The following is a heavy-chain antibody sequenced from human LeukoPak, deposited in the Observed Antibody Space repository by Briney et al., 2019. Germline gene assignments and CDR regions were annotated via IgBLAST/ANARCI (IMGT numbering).Heavy chain of an antibody. D-gene: IGHD3-3*01. CDR1: GFTFSSYA. J-gene: IGHJ4*02. V-gene: IGHV3-23*01. CDR2: ISGSGGST. CDR3: AKQYDFWSGPDY. Sequence: PGGSLRLSCAASGFTFSSYAMNWVRQAPGKGLEWVSGISGSGGSTYYADSVKGRFTISRDNSKNTLYLRMNSLRVEDTAVYYCAKQYDFWSGPDYRGQGTLVTVSS.